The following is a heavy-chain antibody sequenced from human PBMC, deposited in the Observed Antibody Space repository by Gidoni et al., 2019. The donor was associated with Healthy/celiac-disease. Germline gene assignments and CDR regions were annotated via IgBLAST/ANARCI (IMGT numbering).Heavy chain of an antibody. Sequence: QVQLVQSGAEVKKPGASVKVSCRASGYTFPSSDISWVRQAAGQGLGWMGWMNPNSGNTGFAQKFQGRVTMTRDTSISTAYMELSSLRSEDTAMYYCARGGGSLDFWGQGTLVTVSS. V-gene: IGHV1-8*01. J-gene: IGHJ4*02. CDR2: MNPNSGNT. CDR3: ARGGGSLDF. D-gene: IGHD2-15*01. CDR1: GYTFPSSD.